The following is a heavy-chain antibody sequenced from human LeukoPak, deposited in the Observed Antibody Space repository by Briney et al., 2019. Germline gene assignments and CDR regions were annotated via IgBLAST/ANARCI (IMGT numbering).Heavy chain of an antibody. CDR1: GYSFTSYW. CDR2: IYPGDSDT. J-gene: IGHJ1*01. D-gene: IGHD3-10*01. CDR3: ARAAKPLWFRERRFKYFQH. V-gene: IGHV5-51*01. Sequence: GESLKISCKGSGYSFTSYWIGWVRQMPGKGLEWMGIIYPGDSDTRYSPSFQGQVTISADKSISTAYLQWSSLKASDTAMYYCARAAKPLWFRERRFKYFQHWGQGTLVTVSS.